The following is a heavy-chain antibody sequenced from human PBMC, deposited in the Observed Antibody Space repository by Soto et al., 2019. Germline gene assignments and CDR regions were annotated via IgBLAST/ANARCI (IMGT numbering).Heavy chain of an antibody. J-gene: IGHJ6*03. CDR2: IYYSGST. V-gene: IGHV4-39*01. Sequence: SETLSLTCTFSGCSISSSSYYLGWIRQPPGKGLEWIGSIYYSGSTYYNPSLKSRVTISVDTSKNQFSLKLSSVTAADTAVYYCARPIRTVTTSHYYYYMDVWGKGTTVTVSS. CDR3: ARPIRTVTTSHYYYYMDV. CDR1: GCSISSSSYY. D-gene: IGHD4-17*01.